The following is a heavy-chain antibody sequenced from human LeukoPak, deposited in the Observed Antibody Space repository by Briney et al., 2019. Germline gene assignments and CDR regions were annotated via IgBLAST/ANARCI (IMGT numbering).Heavy chain of an antibody. CDR1: GFTFSSYS. V-gene: IGHV3-30*18. D-gene: IGHD3-22*01. CDR2: ISYDGSNK. CDR3: AKDAYSRYYYDSSGYYKTHSYYYGMDV. J-gene: IGHJ6*02. Sequence: GGSLRLSCAASGFTFSSYSMNWVRQAPGKGLEWMAVISYDGSNKYYADSVKGRFTISRDNSKNTLYLQMNSLRAEDTAVYYCAKDAYSRYYYDSSGYYKTHSYYYGMDVWGQGTTVTVSS.